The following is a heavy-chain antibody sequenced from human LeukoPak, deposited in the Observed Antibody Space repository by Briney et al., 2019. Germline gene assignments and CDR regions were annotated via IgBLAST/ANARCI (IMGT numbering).Heavy chain of an antibody. Sequence: ASVKVSCKASGYTFTSYCISWVRQAPGQGLEWMGWISAYNGNTNYAQKLQGRVTMTTDTSTSTAYMELRSLRSDDTAVYYCAREFRGGVVGALYYFDYWGQGTLVTVSS. D-gene: IGHD1-26*01. V-gene: IGHV1-18*01. CDR2: ISAYNGNT. CDR3: AREFRGGVVGALYYFDY. J-gene: IGHJ4*02. CDR1: GYTFTSYC.